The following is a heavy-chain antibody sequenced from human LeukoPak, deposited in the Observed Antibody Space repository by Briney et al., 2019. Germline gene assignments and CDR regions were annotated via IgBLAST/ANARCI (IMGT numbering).Heavy chain of an antibody. CDR2: TSSSGSTI. CDR3: ARGTHYYDSSGNWDDGGEAFDI. D-gene: IGHD3-22*01. Sequence: GGSLRLSCAASGFTFSSYAMHWVRQAPGKGLEWVSYTSSSGSTIYYADSVKGRFTISRDNAKNSLYLQMNSLRAEDTAVYYCARGTHYYDSSGNWDDGGEAFDIWGQGTMVTVSS. V-gene: IGHV3-48*04. J-gene: IGHJ3*02. CDR1: GFTFSSYA.